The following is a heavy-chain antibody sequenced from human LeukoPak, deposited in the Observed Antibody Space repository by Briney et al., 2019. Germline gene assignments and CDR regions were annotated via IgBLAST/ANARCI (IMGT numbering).Heavy chain of an antibody. D-gene: IGHD2-2*02. Sequence: ASVKVSCKASGYTFTGYYMHWVRQAPGQGLEWMGWINPNSGGTNYAQKFQGRVTMTRDTSISTAYMELSRLRSDDTAVYYCARISPLCSSTSRYIFDPWGQGTLVTVSS. J-gene: IGHJ5*02. CDR1: GYTFTGYY. V-gene: IGHV1-2*02. CDR2: INPNSGGT. CDR3: ARISPLCSSTSRYIFDP.